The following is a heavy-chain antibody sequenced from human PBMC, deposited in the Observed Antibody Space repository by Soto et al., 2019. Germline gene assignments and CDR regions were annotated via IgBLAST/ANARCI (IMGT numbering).Heavy chain of an antibody. V-gene: IGHV4-30-2*01. CDR1: GGSISSGGYS. D-gene: IGHD2-15*01. J-gene: IGHJ4*02. CDR3: ARGQVVAAHH. CDR2: IYHSGST. Sequence: QLQLQESGSGLVKPSQTLSLTCAVSGGSISSGGYSWSWIRQPPGKGLEWIGYIYHSGSTSDNPSLTSRVTIPVDRSKTQFSLKLSSVTAAATAVYYCARGQVVAAHHWGQGTLVTVSS.